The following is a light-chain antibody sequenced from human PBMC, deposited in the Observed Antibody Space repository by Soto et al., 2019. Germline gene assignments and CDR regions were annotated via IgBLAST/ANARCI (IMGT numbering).Light chain of an antibody. J-gene: IGKJ1*01. CDR3: QPYNNWPLA. Sequence: EIVMTQAPATLSVSPGERATLACRASQSVSSYLAWYQQKPGHAPRLLIYGASTRATAIPARFSGSGSGTEFTLTISSLQSEDFEVYYCQPYNNWPLAFGQGTKVEIK. V-gene: IGKV3-15*01. CDR2: GAS. CDR1: QSVSSY.